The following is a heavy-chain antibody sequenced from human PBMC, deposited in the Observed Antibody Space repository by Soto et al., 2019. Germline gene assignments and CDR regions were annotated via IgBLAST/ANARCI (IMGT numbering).Heavy chain of an antibody. CDR2: ISSSSSIT. D-gene: IGHD3-10*01. V-gene: IGHV3-21*04. J-gene: IGHJ4*02. CDR3: ARAPRVSDY. Sequence: PGGSLRLSCAASGFTFSSYSMNWVRQAPGKGLEWVSSISSSSSITYYVDSVKGRFTISRDNAKNSLYLQMNSLRAEDTAVYYCARAPRVSDYWGQGTQVTSPQ. CDR1: GFTFSSYS.